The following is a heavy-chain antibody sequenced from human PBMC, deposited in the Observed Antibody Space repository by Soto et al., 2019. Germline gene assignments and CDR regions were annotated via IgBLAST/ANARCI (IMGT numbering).Heavy chain of an antibody. Sequence: ASGTLSLTCAVSGGSISSGGYSWGWVRQPPGKGLEWIGYIYHSGSTYYNPSLKSRVTISVDRSKNQFSLKLSSVIAADTAVYYCATGRSGSYTPIYYYYGMDVWGQGTTVTVSS. D-gene: IGHD1-26*01. J-gene: IGHJ6*02. CDR1: GGSISSGGYS. V-gene: IGHV4-30-2*01. CDR3: ATGRSGSYTPIYYYYGMDV. CDR2: IYHSGST.